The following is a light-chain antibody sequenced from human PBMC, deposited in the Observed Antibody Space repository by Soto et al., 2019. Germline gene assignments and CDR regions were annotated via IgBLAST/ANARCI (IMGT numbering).Light chain of an antibody. Sequence: QSVLTQAPSASGTPGQRVTISCSGSSSNIGSNTVSWYQQVPGTAPKLLIYSNDQRPSGVPYRFSGSKSGTSASLAIGGLQSEDEADYYCAAWDGSLNGWVFGGGTKLTVL. J-gene: IGLJ2*01. CDR3: AAWDGSLNGWV. CDR2: SND. CDR1: SSNIGSNT. V-gene: IGLV1-44*01.